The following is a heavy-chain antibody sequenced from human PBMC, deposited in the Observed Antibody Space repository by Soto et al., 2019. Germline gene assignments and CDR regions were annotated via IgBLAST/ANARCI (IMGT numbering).Heavy chain of an antibody. CDR2: INPYTGGT. CDR1: GYSFTDYY. V-gene: IGHV1-2*02. D-gene: IGHD3-16*01. J-gene: IGHJ4*02. Sequence: QVQLVQSGAEVKKPGASVKVSCKASGYSFTDYYMHWVRQAPGQGLEWLGWINPYTGGTNYAHKFQDRVTMTRDTYISTAYFDLSRLTSDDTAVYYCARDPIGGGAPYYCDYWGQGTLVTASA. CDR3: ARDPIGGGAPYYCDY.